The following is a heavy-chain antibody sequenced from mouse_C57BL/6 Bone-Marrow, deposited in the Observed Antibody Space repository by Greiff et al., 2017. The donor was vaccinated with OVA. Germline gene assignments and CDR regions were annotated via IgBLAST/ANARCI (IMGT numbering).Heavy chain of an antibody. CDR3: ARRRVYYGHEDSFDY. V-gene: IGHV1-82*01. CDR1: GYAFSSSW. J-gene: IGHJ2*01. Sequence: VQLQQSGPELVKPGASVKISCKASGYAFSSSWMNWVKQRPGKGLEWIGRIYPGDGDTKYNGKFKGKATLTADKSSSTAYMQLSSLTSEDSAVYFCARRRVYYGHEDSFDYWGQGTTLTVSS. D-gene: IGHD2-1*01. CDR2: IYPGDGDT.